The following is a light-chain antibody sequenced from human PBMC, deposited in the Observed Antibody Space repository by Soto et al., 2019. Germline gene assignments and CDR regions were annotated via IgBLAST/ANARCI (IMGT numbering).Light chain of an antibody. CDR1: QTISSW. J-gene: IGKJ5*01. CDR3: QQGYSAPFT. Sequence: DIQMTQSPSTLSGSVGDRVTITCRASQTISSWLAWYQQKPGKAPKLLIYKASTLKSGVPSRFSGSGSGTDFTLSISSLQPTDFVTYFCQQGYSAPFTFGQGTRLEIK. CDR2: KAS. V-gene: IGKV1-5*03.